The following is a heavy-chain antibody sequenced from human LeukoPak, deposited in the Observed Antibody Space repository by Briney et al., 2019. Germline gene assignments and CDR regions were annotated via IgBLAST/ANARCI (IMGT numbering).Heavy chain of an antibody. V-gene: IGHV3-30-3*01. CDR1: GFTYSSYA. CDR3: SRGRYGDYSRSGYYYGMDV. D-gene: IGHD4-17*01. CDR2: IAFDGSNA. J-gene: IGHJ6*02. Sequence: GGSLRLSCVASGFTYSSYAMHWVRQAPGKGLEWVAVIAFDGSNALYADSVKGRFTISRDISKSTLYLEMNSLKAEDSAIYYCSRGRYGDYSRSGYYYGMDVWGQGTTVTVSS.